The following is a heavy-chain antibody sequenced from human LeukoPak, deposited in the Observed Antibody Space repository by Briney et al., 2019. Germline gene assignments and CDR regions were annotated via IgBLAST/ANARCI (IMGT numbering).Heavy chain of an antibody. CDR3: ASPRVGATSMEFDY. Sequence: SVKVSCKASGGTFSSYAISWVRQAPGQGLEWMGGIIPIFGTANYAQKFQGRVTITADESTSTAYMELSSLRSEDTAVYYCASPRVGATSMEFDYWGQGTLVTVSS. D-gene: IGHD1-26*01. J-gene: IGHJ4*02. CDR1: GGTFSSYA. CDR2: IIPIFGTA. V-gene: IGHV1-69*13.